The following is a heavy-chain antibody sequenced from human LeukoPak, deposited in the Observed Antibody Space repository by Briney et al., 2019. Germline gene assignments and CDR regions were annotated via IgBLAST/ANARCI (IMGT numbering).Heavy chain of an antibody. J-gene: IGHJ4*02. D-gene: IGHD3-9*01. Sequence: SVKVSCKASGGTFSSYAISWVRQAHGQGLEWMGRIIPILGIANYAQKFQGRVTITADKSTSTAYMELSSLRSEDTAVYYCATQRYFDWLPHFDYWGQGTLVTVSS. CDR3: ATQRYFDWLPHFDY. V-gene: IGHV1-69*04. CDR2: IIPILGIA. CDR1: GGTFSSYA.